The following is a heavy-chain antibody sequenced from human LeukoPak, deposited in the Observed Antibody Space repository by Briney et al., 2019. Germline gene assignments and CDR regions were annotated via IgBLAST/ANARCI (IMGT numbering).Heavy chain of an antibody. D-gene: IGHD6-19*01. Sequence: GSLRLSCAASGFTFSDYYMSWIRQPAGKGLEWIGRIYTSGSTNYNPSLKSRVTMSVDTSKNQFSLKLSSVTAADTAVYYCARGPFRSSGWQFDYWGQGTLVTVSS. CDR3: ARGPFRSSGWQFDY. J-gene: IGHJ4*02. CDR1: GFTFSDYY. V-gene: IGHV4-4*07. CDR2: IYTSGST.